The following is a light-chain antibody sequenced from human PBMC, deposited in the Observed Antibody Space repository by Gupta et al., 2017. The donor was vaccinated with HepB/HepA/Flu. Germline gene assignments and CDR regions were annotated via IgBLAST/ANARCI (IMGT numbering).Light chain of an antibody. CDR3: QVWDKSRDHPGVV. Sequence: SYVLTQPPSVSVAPGKTASITCGGDNIGSKTVQWYQPKPGQAPVLVVSGDSDRPSGITERFSGSNSGGTATLTITWVAAGDEADYYCQVWDKSRDHPGVVFGGGTKVAVL. V-gene: IGLV3-21*03. CDR2: GDS. CDR1: NIGSKT. J-gene: IGLJ2*01.